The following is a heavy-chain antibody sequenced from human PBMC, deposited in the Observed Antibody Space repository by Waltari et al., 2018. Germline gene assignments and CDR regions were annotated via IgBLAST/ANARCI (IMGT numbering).Heavy chain of an antibody. CDR2: ISGGSNSI. D-gene: IGHD3-3*01. Sequence: EVQLVESGGGWVQPGGSLRLSCAASGFTFGGYGWNWVRQCPGKGLEGGLYISGGSNSIWYADSVKGRFTISRDNAKNSLYLQMNSLRAEDTAVYYCARDWSWSFDYWGQGTLVTVSS. J-gene: IGHJ4*02. V-gene: IGHV3-48*01. CDR1: GFTFGGYG. CDR3: ARDWSWSFDY.